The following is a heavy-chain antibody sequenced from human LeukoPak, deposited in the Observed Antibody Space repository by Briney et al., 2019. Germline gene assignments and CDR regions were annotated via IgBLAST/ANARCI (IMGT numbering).Heavy chain of an antibody. V-gene: IGHV4-39*01. CDR1: GGSISSSSYY. Sequence: SETLSLTCTVSGGSISSSSYYWGWIRQPPGKGLEWIGSIYYSGSTYYNPSLKSRVTISVDTSKNQFSLKLSSVTAADTAVYYCARQDYDKSVWFGELLRQGAFDIWGQGTMVTVSS. D-gene: IGHD3-10*01. CDR2: IYYSGST. J-gene: IGHJ3*02. CDR3: ARQDYDKSVWFGELLRQGAFDI.